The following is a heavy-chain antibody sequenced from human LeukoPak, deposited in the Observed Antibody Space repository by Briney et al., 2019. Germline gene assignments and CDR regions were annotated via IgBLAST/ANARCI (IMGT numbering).Heavy chain of an antibody. J-gene: IGHJ4*02. CDR1: GFTFSDYY. CDR2: ISSSGGNI. CDR3: ARGTTGTTVAYGYSLDS. Sequence: GGSLRLSCAASGFTFSDYYMSWIRQAPGKGLEWVLYISSSGGNIYYADSVKGRFTISRDNAKNSLSLEMNSLRVEDTGVYYCARGTTGTTVAYGYSLDSWGQGTLVTVSS. V-gene: IGHV3-11*01. D-gene: IGHD1-7*01.